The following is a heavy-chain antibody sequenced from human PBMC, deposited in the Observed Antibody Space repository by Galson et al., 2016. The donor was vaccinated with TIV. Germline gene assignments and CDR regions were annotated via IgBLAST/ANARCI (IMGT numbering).Heavy chain of an antibody. Sequence: SVKVSCKASGGIFRSDAISWVRQAPGQGLEWMGRIIAIFGTANYAQKFQGRVTITADDSTNTVYLELSSLPSEDTAVYYCARLPSYYGSGNHWFDPWGQGTLVTVSS. J-gene: IGHJ5*02. D-gene: IGHD3-10*01. CDR3: ARLPSYYGSGNHWFDP. V-gene: IGHV1-69*13. CDR2: IIAIFGTA. CDR1: GGIFRSDA.